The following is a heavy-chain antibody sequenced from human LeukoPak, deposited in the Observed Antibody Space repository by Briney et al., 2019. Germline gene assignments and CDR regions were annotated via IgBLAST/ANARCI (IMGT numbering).Heavy chain of an antibody. J-gene: IGHJ5*02. CDR3: ARQDTYYDFWSGYYANNWFDP. CDR1: GGSFSGYY. CDR2: INHSGST. Sequence: SETLSLTCAVYGGSFSGYYWSWIRQPPGRGLEWIGEINHSGSTNYNPSLKSRVTISVDTSKNQFSLKLSSVTAADTAVYYCARQDTYYDFWSGYYANNWFDPWGQGTLVTVSS. V-gene: IGHV4-34*01. D-gene: IGHD3-3*01.